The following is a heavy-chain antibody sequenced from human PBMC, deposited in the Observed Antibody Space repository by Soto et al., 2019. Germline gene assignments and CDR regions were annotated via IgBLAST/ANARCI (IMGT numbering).Heavy chain of an antibody. Sequence: PSETLSLTCTVSGGSISSYYWNWIRQPPGKGLEWIGYVYYSGGTTYNPSLKSRVTISVDTSKNQFSLRLSSVTTADTAVYYCARDGTSGSCWDYWSQGTPVTVSS. V-gene: IGHV4-59*01. D-gene: IGHD1-26*01. CDR3: ARDGTSGSCWDY. CDR2: VYYSGGT. CDR1: GGSISSYY. J-gene: IGHJ4*02.